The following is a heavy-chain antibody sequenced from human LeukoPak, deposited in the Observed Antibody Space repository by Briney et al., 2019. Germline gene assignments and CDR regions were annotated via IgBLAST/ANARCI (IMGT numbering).Heavy chain of an antibody. J-gene: IGHJ4*02. V-gene: IGHV3-30*03. CDR1: GFTFSSYG. CDR3: AREVGGIVGATGYLDY. Sequence: PGGSLRLSCAASGFTFSSYGMSWVRQAPGKGLEWVAVISYDGSNKYYADSVKGRFTISRDNSKNTLYLQMNSLRAEDTAVYYCAREVGGIVGATGYLDYWGQGTLVTVSS. CDR2: ISYDGSNK. D-gene: IGHD1-26*01.